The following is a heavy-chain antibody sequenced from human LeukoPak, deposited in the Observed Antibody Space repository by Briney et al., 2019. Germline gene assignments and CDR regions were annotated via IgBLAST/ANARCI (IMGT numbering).Heavy chain of an antibody. Sequence: PSETLSLTCTVSGDSFSYFYWSWIRQPPGKGLEWVGYIYNSGSTNYNPSLKSRVTISVDTSKNQFSLKLSSVTAADTAVYYCARVVYSGYDFRGAMDVWGKGTTVTVSS. J-gene: IGHJ6*03. CDR3: ARVVYSGYDFRGAMDV. V-gene: IGHV4-59*01. CDR1: GDSFSYFY. CDR2: IYNSGST. D-gene: IGHD5-12*01.